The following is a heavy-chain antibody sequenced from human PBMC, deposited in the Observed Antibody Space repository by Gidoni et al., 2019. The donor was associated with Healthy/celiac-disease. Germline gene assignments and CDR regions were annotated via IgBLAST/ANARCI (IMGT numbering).Heavy chain of an antibody. Sequence: QVQLQESGPGVVKPSETLSLTCSVSGGSISSYYWSWIRQPPGKGLEWIGYIYYSGSNNYNPSLKSRVTISVDTSKNQFSLKLSSVTPADTAVYYCARVAATGQGEFDYWGQGTLVTVSS. CDR3: ARVAATGQGEFDY. V-gene: IGHV4-59*01. CDR1: GGSISSYY. D-gene: IGHD6-13*01. J-gene: IGHJ4*02. CDR2: IYYSGSN.